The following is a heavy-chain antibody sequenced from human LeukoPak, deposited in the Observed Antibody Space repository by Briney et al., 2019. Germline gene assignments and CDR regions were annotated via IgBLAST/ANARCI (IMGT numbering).Heavy chain of an antibody. V-gene: IGHV4-38-2*01. Sequence: SETLSLTCAVSGYSISSGYYRGWIRQPPGKGLEWIGSIYHSGSTYYNPSLKSRVTISVDTSKNQFSLKLSSVTAADTAVYYCARHGGVITFGGVIVLYYFDYWGQGTLVTVSS. J-gene: IGHJ4*02. CDR1: GYSISSGYY. CDR2: IYHSGST. CDR3: ARHGGVITFGGVIVLYYFDY. D-gene: IGHD3-16*02.